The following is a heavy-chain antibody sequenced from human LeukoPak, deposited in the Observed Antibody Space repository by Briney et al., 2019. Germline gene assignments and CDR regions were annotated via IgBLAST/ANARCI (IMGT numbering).Heavy chain of an antibody. CDR1: RFTFDDYG. CDR2: INWNGGST. D-gene: IGHD4-17*01. J-gene: IGHJ4*02. V-gene: IGHV3-20*04. Sequence: GGSLRLSCAASRFTFDDYGMSWVRQAPGKGLEWVSGINWNGGSTGYADSVKGRFTISRDNAKNSLYLQMNSLRAEDTALYYCARDGDYGDYGGVIDYWGQGTLVTVSS. CDR3: ARDGDYGDYGGVIDY.